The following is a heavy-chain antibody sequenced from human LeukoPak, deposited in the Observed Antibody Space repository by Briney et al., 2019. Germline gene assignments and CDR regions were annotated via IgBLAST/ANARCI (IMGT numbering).Heavy chain of an antibody. CDR1: GGSISSHY. V-gene: IGHV4-59*11. CDR3: ARGIGVWANFYYYYMDV. D-gene: IGHD3-3*01. J-gene: IGHJ6*03. CDR2: IYYSGST. Sequence: PSETLSLTCTVSGGSISSHYWSWIRQPPGKGLEWIGYIYYSGSTNYNPSLKSRVTISVDTSKNQFSLKLSSVTAADTAVYYCARGIGVWANFYYYYMDVWGKGTTVTVSS.